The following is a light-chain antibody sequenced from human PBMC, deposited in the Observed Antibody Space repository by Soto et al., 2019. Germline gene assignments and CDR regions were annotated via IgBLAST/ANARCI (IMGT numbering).Light chain of an antibody. V-gene: IGLV2-23*02. CDR3: CSYAGSRTHVL. CDR2: EVS. Sequence: QSVLTQPASVSGSPGQSITISCIGTSGDVGSYNLVSWYQQHPGKAPKVLIYEVSERPSGVSNRFSGSKSGNTASLTISGLQAEDEAEYYCCSYAGSRTHVLFGGGTKVTVL. CDR1: SGDVGSYNL. J-gene: IGLJ2*01.